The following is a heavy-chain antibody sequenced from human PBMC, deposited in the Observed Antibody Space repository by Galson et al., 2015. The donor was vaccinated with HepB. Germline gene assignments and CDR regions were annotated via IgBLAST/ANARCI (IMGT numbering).Heavy chain of an antibody. CDR1: GFTFSSYS. V-gene: IGHV3-21*01. Sequence: SLRLSCAASGFTFSSYSMNWVRQAPGKGLEWVSSISSSSSYIYYADSVKGRFTISRDNAKNSLYLQMNSLRAEDTAVYYCARDLAARNAFDIWGQGTMVTVSS. J-gene: IGHJ3*02. CDR3: ARDLAARNAFDI. CDR2: ISSSSSYI. D-gene: IGHD6-6*01.